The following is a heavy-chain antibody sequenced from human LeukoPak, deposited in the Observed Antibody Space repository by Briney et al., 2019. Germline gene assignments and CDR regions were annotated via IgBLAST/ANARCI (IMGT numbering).Heavy chain of an antibody. CDR1: GIIFSNYW. CDR3: ARGGGYSYGSFDY. CDR2: INRDGSST. J-gene: IGHJ4*02. D-gene: IGHD5-18*01. V-gene: IGHV3-74*01. Sequence: PGGFLRLSCAASGIIFSNYWMHWVRQAPGKGLVWVSRINRDGSSTSYADSVKGRFTISRDNAKNTLYLQMNSLRAEDTAVYYCARGGGYSYGSFDYWGQGTLVTVSS.